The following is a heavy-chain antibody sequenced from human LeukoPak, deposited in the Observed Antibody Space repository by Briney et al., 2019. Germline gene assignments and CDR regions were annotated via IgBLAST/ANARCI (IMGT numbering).Heavy chain of an antibody. V-gene: IGHV3-23*01. Sequence: ETLSLTCAVYGGSCSGYYWSWVRQAPGKGLEWVSAISRSGDRTYYADSVKGRFTISRDNSKNTLFLQMNSLRAEDTAVYYCATSSGSYRFFDYWGQGILVNVSS. CDR1: GGSCSGYY. CDR3: ATSSGSYRFFDY. D-gene: IGHD1-26*01. J-gene: IGHJ4*02. CDR2: ISRSGDRT.